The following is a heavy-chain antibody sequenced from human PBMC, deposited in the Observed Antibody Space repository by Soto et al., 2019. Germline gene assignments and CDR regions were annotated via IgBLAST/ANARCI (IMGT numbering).Heavy chain of an antibody. J-gene: IGHJ3*02. Sequence: ASVKVSCKASGGTFSSYAISWVRQAPGQGLEWMGGIIPIFGTANYAQKFQGRVTITADKSTSTAYMELSSLRSEDTAVYYCAXEGYDFWSGYYKGDAFDIWGQGTMVTVS. D-gene: IGHD3-3*01. V-gene: IGHV1-69*06. CDR3: AXEGYDFWSGYYKGDAFDI. CDR2: IIPIFGTA. CDR1: GGTFSSYA.